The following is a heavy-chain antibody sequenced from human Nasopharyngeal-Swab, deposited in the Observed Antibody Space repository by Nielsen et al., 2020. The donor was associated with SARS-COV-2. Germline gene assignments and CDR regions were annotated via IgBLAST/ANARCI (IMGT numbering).Heavy chain of an antibody. J-gene: IGHJ3*02. Sequence: GESLKISCAASGFTFSYYSMSWVRQAPGKGLEWVSSISDSGSYIYYADSVKGRFTISRDNAKNSLYLQMNSLRAEDTAVYYCARDRVVPASYAFDIWGQGTMVTVSS. V-gene: IGHV3-21*01. CDR1: GFTFSYYS. CDR3: ARDRVVPASYAFDI. D-gene: IGHD2-2*01. CDR2: ISDSGSYI.